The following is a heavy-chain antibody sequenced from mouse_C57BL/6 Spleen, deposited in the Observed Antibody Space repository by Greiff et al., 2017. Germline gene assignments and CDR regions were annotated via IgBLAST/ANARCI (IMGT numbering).Heavy chain of an antibody. V-gene: IGHV1-52*01. D-gene: IGHD1-1*01. CDR2: IDPSDSEP. J-gene: IGHJ3*01. CDR1: GYTFTSYW. Sequence: QVQLQQPGAELVRPGSSVKLSCKASGYTFTSYWMHWVKQRPIQGLEWIGNIDPSDSEPHYNHKFKDKATLTVDKSSSTAYMQLISLTSEDSAVYYCARSVYYYGSSPAWFAYWGQGTLVTVSA. CDR3: ARSVYYYGSSPAWFAY.